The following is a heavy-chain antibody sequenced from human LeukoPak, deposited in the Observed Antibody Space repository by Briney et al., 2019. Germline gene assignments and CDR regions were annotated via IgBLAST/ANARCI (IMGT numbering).Heavy chain of an antibody. Sequence: PGGSPRLSCAASGFAFSSYGMHWVRQAPGKGLEWVAFIRYDGSNKYYADSVKGRFTISRDNSKNTLYLQMNSLRAEDTAVYYCAKLLRYFDWLHHYWGQGTLVTVSS. V-gene: IGHV3-30*02. J-gene: IGHJ4*02. D-gene: IGHD3-9*01. CDR1: GFAFSSYG. CDR2: IRYDGSNK. CDR3: AKLLRYFDWLHHY.